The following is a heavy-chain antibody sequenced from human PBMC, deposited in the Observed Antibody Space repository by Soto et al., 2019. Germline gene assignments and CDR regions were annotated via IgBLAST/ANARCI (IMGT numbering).Heavy chain of an antibody. CDR3: ARVSRYSSGLWLFDP. CDR1: GYTFTSYG. J-gene: IGHJ5*02. D-gene: IGHD6-19*01. CDR2: ISAYNGNT. V-gene: IGHV1-18*01. Sequence: QVQLVQSGAEVKKPGASVKVSCKASGYTFTSYGISWVRQAPGQGLEWMGWISAYNGNTNYAQKLQGRDTMTTQTSASTAYIGLRSLRSDDTAVYYCARVSRYSSGLWLFDPWGQGNLVTVSS.